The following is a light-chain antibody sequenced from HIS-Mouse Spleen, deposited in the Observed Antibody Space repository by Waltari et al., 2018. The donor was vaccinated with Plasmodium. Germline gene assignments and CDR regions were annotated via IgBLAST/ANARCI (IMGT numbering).Light chain of an antibody. V-gene: IGLV3-25*03. CDR1: ALPKQY. Sequence: SYELTQPPSVSVSPGQTARITCSGDALPKQYAYWYQQQPGQAPVLVIYNDSDRPSGIPGRFSGDSSRTTVTLTISGVQAEDEADYYCQSADSSGTYRVFGGGTKLTVL. CDR2: NDS. J-gene: IGLJ2*01. CDR3: QSADSSGTYRV.